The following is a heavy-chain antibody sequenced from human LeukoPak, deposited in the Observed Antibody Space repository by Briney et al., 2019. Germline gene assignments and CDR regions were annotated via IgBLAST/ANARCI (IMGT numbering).Heavy chain of an antibody. CDR3: ARALLSYYYYMDV. J-gene: IGHJ6*03. CDR1: GGSISSYY. V-gene: IGHV4-59*01. CDR2: IYYSGST. Sequence: SGPLSLTCTVSGGSISSYYWSWIRQPPGKGLEWIGYIYYSGSTNYNPSLKSRVTISVDTSKNQFSLKLSSVTAADTAVYYCARALLSYYYYMDVWGKGTTVTVSS.